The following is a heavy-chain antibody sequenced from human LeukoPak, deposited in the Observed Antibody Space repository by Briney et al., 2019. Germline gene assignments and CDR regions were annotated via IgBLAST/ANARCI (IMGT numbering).Heavy chain of an antibody. CDR3: TTDIVVVPAAIRGPSYGMDV. V-gene: IGHV3-15*07. CDR2: IKSKTDGGTT. J-gene: IGHJ6*02. D-gene: IGHD2-2*01. CDR1: GFTFSNAW. Sequence: GGSLRLSCAASGFTFSNAWMNWVRQAPGKGLEWVGRIKSKTDGGTTDHAAPVKGRFTISRDDSKNTLYLQMNSLKTEDTAVYYCTTDIVVVPAAIRGPSYGMDVWGQGTTVTVSS.